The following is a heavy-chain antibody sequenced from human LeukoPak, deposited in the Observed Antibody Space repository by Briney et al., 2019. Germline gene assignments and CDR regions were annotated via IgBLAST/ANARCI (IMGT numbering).Heavy chain of an antibody. CDR3: AKDKDYYDSSGFHHTGALDY. D-gene: IGHD3-22*01. J-gene: IGHJ4*02. CDR1: QFTFSSYD. V-gene: IGHV3-30*18. Sequence: GGSLRLSCAASQFTFSSYDMHWVRQAPGKGLDWVAVISRDGSNKKYGDSVKGRFTTSRDNSKNTLYLQMNSLTAEDTAVYYCAKDKDYYDSSGFHHTGALDYWSQGTLVTVSS. CDR2: ISRDGSNK.